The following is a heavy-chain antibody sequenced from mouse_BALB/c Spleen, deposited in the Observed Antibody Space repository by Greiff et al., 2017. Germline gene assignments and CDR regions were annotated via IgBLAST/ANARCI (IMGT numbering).Heavy chain of an antibody. J-gene: IGHJ3*01. CDR2: ISSGGST. D-gene: IGHD2-4*01. CDR3: ANMITPGAWFAY. CDR1: GFTFSSYA. Sequence: EVQVVESGGGLVKPGGSLKLSCAASGFTFSSYAMSWVRQTPEKRLEWVASISSGGSTYYPDSLKGRFTISRDNARNTLYLQMSSLRSEDTAMYYCANMITPGAWFAYWGQGTLVTVSA. V-gene: IGHV5-6-5*01.